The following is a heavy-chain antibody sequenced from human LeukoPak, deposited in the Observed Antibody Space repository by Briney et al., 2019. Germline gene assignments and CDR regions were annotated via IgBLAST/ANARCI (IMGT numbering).Heavy chain of an antibody. D-gene: IGHD6-19*01. CDR2: INHSGST. CDR3: ASGSSGWLH. Sequence: SETLSLTCAVYGGSFSGYYWSWIRQPPGKGLEWIGEINHSGSTNYNPSLKSRITISVDTSKNQFSLKLSSVTAADTAVYYCASGSSGWLHWGQGTLVTVSS. V-gene: IGHV4-34*01. CDR1: GGSFSGYY. J-gene: IGHJ4*02.